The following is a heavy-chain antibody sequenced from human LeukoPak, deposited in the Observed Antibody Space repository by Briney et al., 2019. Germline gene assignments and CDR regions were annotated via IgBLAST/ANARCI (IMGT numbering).Heavy chain of an antibody. CDR3: ARGCSTTSCYYWYFDL. CDR2: ISSGGNTI. CDR1: GFTFSSFE. D-gene: IGHD2-2*01. Sequence: GGSLRLSCAASGFTFSSFEMNWVRQAPGKGLGWVSYISSGGNTIFYADSVKGRFTISRDNAKNSLYPQMNSLRAEDTALYYCARGCSTTSCYYWYFDLWGRGTLVTVSS. J-gene: IGHJ2*01. V-gene: IGHV3-48*03.